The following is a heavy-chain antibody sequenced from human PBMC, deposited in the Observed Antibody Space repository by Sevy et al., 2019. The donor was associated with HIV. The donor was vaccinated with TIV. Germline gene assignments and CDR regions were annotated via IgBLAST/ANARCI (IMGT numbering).Heavy chain of an antibody. V-gene: IGHV3-15*01. CDR1: GFTFSNAW. CDR2: IKSKTDGGIT. Sequence: GGSLRLSCAASGFTFSNAWMSWVRQAPGKGLEWVGRIKSKTDGGITDYAAPVKGRFTISRDDSKNTLYLQMNSLKTEDTAVYYCTTVAQFTAIDIWGQGTMVTVSS. J-gene: IGHJ3*02. CDR3: TTVAQFTAIDI.